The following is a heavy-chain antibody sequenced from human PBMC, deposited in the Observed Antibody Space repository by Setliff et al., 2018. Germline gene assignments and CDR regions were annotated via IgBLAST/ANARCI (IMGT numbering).Heavy chain of an antibody. Sequence: GGSLRLSCAASGFTFSSYSMNWVRRAPGKGLEWVSSISSSSSYIYYADSVKGRFTISRDNAKNSLYLQMNSLRAEDTAVYYCAREGDYSGYEDDAFDYWGQGTLVTVSS. CDR1: GFTFSSYS. J-gene: IGHJ4*02. D-gene: IGHD5-12*01. CDR2: ISSSSSYI. V-gene: IGHV3-21*01. CDR3: AREGDYSGYEDDAFDY.